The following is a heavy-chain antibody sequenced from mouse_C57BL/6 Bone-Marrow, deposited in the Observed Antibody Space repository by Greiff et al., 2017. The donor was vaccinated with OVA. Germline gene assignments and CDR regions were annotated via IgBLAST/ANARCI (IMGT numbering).Heavy chain of an antibody. Sequence: VQLVESGAELVRPGTSVKVSCKASGYAFTNYLIEWVKQRPGQGLEWIGVINPGSGGTNYNEKFKGKATLTADKSSSTAYMQLSSLTSEDSAVYFCARRGWSYAMDYWGQGTSVTVSS. CDR3: ARRGWSYAMDY. V-gene: IGHV1-54*01. D-gene: IGHD1-1*02. CDR2: INPGSGGT. CDR1: GYAFTNYL. J-gene: IGHJ4*01.